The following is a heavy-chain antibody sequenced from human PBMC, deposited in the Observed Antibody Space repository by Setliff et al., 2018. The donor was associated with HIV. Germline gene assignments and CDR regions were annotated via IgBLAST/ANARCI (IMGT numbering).Heavy chain of an antibody. CDR3: ARQPHDFDSSGYYGDAFDI. J-gene: IGHJ3*02. D-gene: IGHD3-22*01. Sequence: SETLSLTCAVSGYSVSSGYYWGWIRQPPGKGLEWIASIYYSGSTYYAPSLKGRFTISRDNAKNSLYLQMNSLRAEDTAVYYCARQPHDFDSSGYYGDAFDIWGQGTMVT. CDR1: GYSVSSGYY. CDR2: IYYSGST. V-gene: IGHV4-38-2*01.